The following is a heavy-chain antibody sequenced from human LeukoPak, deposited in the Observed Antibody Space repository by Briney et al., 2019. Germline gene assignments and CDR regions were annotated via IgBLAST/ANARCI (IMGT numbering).Heavy chain of an antibody. D-gene: IGHD5-24*01. CDR2: IYYSGST. Sequence: PSETLSLTCTVSGGSISSYYWSWIRQPPGKGLEWIGYIYYSGSTNYSPSLKSRVTISVDTSKNQFSLKLSSVTAADTAVYYCARGADGYNYPDAFDIWGQGTMVTVSS. J-gene: IGHJ3*02. CDR1: GGSISSYY. V-gene: IGHV4-59*01. CDR3: ARGADGYNYPDAFDI.